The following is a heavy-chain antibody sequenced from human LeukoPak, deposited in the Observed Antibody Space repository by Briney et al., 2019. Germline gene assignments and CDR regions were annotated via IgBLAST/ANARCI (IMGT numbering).Heavy chain of an antibody. Sequence: GRSLRLSCAASGFTFSSYAMHWVRQAPGKGLEWVAVISYDGSNKYYADSVKGRFTISRDNSKNTLYLQMNSLRAEDTAVYYCARGGSGGSFVMSFYFDYWGQGTLVTVSS. CDR1: GFTFSSYA. J-gene: IGHJ4*02. CDR3: ARGGSGGSFVMSFYFDY. D-gene: IGHD2-15*01. CDR2: ISYDGSNK. V-gene: IGHV3-30-3*01.